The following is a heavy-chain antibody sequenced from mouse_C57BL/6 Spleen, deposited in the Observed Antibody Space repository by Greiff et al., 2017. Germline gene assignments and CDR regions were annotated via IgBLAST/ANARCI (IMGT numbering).Heavy chain of an antibody. CDR3: ARGESVYYFDY. Sequence: QVQLQQPGAELVMPGASVKLSCKASGYTFTSYWMHWVKQRPGQGLEWIGEIDPSDSYTNYNQKFKGKSTLTVDKSSSTAYMQLSSLTSEDSAVXYCARGESVYYFDYWGQGTTLTVSS. V-gene: IGHV1-69*01. CDR2: IDPSDSYT. J-gene: IGHJ2*01. CDR1: GYTFTSYW.